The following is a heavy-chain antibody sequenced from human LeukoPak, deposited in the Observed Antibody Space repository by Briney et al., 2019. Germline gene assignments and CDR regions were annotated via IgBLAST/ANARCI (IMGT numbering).Heavy chain of an antibody. J-gene: IGHJ4*02. CDR1: GASVSSYY. CDR3: ARRNLYCSGGSCYSG. V-gene: IGHV4-59*02. CDR2: IYYSGST. Sequence: SETLSLTCTVSGASVSSYYWSWIRQPPGKGLEWIGYIYYSGSTNYNPSLKSRVTISVDTSKSQFSLKLSSVTAADTAVYYCARRNLYCSGGSCYSGWGQGTLVTVSS. D-gene: IGHD2-15*01.